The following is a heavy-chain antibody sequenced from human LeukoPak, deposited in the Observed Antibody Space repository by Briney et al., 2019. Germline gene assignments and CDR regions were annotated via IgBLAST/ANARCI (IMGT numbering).Heavy chain of an antibody. CDR3: ARTNRELVTGFDY. Sequence: ASVKVSCKASGYTFNDYYMHWVRQAPGQGLEWMGWINPNSGGTNYAQKFQGRVTMTRDTSISTAYMELSRLRSDDTAVYYCARTNRELVTGFDYWGQGTLVTVSS. CDR1: GYTFNDYY. V-gene: IGHV1-2*02. D-gene: IGHD6-6*01. J-gene: IGHJ4*02. CDR2: INPNSGGT.